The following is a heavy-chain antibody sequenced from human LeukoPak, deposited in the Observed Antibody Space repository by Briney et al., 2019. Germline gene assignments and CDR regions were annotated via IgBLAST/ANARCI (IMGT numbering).Heavy chain of an antibody. Sequence: GGSLRLSCAASGFTFSSYAMTWVRQAPGKGLEWVSTFSGRGGSTYYADSVKGRFTISRDNSKNTLYLQMNSLRAEDTAVYYCAKHRGSGVAGTGGVESWGQGTLVTVSS. J-gene: IGHJ4*02. CDR1: GFTFSSYA. CDR2: FSGRGGST. V-gene: IGHV3-23*01. D-gene: IGHD6-19*01. CDR3: AKHRGSGVAGTGGVES.